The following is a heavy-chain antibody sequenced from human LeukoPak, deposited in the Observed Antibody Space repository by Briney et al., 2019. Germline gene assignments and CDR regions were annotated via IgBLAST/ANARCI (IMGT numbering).Heavy chain of an antibody. V-gene: IGHV3-74*01. CDR3: AREIGGSFDY. J-gene: IGHJ4*02. D-gene: IGHD3-3*01. CDR2: IKSDGSKT. Sequence: GGSLRLSSAASGFTFSSYWMHWVREVPGHGQVWVSRIKSDGSKTNYADSVKGRFTTSRDNAKNTLYLQMNSLRVEDTAVYFCAREIGGSFDYWGQGTLVTVSS. CDR1: GFTFSSYW.